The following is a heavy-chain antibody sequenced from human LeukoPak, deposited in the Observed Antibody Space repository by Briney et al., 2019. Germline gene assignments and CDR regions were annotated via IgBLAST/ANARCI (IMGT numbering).Heavy chain of an antibody. J-gene: IGHJ5*02. D-gene: IGHD3-10*01. CDR1: GFTFSSYS. CDR2: ISSASNTI. CDR3: ARDGWFGDYNWFDP. Sequence: PGGSLRLSCAASGFTFSSYSMTWVRQAPGKGLEWVSYISSASNTIYYADSVKGRFTISRDNAKNSLYLQMNSLRAEDTAMYYCARDGWFGDYNWFDPWGQGTLVTVSP. V-gene: IGHV3-48*01.